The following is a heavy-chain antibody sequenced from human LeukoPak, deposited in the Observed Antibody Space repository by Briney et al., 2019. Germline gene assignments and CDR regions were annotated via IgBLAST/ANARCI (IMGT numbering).Heavy chain of an antibody. CDR3: AKDASPYGGKGQSYYFDF. CDR2: IRWNSGSI. V-gene: IGHV3-9*03. CDR1: GLTFDVYA. D-gene: IGHD4-23*01. J-gene: IGHJ4*02. Sequence: GGSQRLSCAASGLTFDVYAMHWARHAPGEGVEWVSGIRWNSGSIGYADSVNGRFTISRHNDKNFLYLQMNSLRAEDMALYYCAKDASPYGGKGQSYYFDFWGQGTLVTVSS.